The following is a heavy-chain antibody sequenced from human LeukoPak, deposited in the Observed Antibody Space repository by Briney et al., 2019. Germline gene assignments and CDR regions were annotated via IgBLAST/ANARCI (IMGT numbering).Heavy chain of an antibody. D-gene: IGHD3-22*01. CDR2: IYHSGST. J-gene: IGHJ3*02. CDR3: ARAFGDSSGYLNAFDI. CDR1: GGSISSGGYS. Sequence: SQTLSLTCTVSGGSISSGGYSWSWIRQPPGKGLEWIGYIYHSGSTYYNPSLKSRVTISVDRSKNQFSLKLSSVTAADTAVYYCARAFGDSSGYLNAFDIWGQGTMVTVSS. V-gene: IGHV4-30-2*01.